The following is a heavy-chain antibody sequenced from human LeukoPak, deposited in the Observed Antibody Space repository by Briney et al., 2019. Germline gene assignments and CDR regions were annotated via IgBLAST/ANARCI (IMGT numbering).Heavy chain of an antibody. CDR1: GGTFSSYA. CDR2: IIPIFGTA. Sequence: GASVKVSCKASGGTFSSYAISWVRQAPGQGLEWMGGIIPIFGTANYAQKFQGRVTITADESTSTAYMELSSLRSEDTAVYYCARGGADSSGYQDAFDIWGQGTMVTVSS. V-gene: IGHV1-69*13. CDR3: ARGGADSSGYQDAFDI. D-gene: IGHD3-22*01. J-gene: IGHJ3*02.